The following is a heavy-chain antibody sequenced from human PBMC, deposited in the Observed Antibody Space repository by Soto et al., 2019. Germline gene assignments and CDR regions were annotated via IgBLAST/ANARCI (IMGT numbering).Heavy chain of an antibody. CDR3: XXXXXXXXXXYGSWFDP. Sequence: QVQLQESGPGLVKPSQTLSLTCTVSGDSISTGSYYWSWIRQHPGKGLEWIGYIYHSGSTYYNPSLKSRVTXSVXTSXXXXXXXXXXXXXXXXXXXXXXXXXXXXXXYGSWFDPWGQGTLVTVSS. J-gene: IGHJ5*02. CDR2: IYHSGST. V-gene: IGHV4-31*06. CDR1: GDSISTGSYY. D-gene: IGHD4-17*01.